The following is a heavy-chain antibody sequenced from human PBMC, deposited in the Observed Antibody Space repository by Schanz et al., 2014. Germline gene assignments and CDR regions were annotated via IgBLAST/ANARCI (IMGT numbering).Heavy chain of an antibody. CDR3: ARDPSGSYGWFDP. CDR2: VCYDGSKK. V-gene: IGHV3-33*08. D-gene: IGHD1-26*01. J-gene: IGHJ5*02. Sequence: QVQLVESGGGVVQPGRSLRLSCAASGFTFSSYAMHWVRQVPGKGLEWVAVVCYDGSKKYYADSVKGRFTTSRDNSKNTMYLQMNSLRAEDTAVYYCARDPSGSYGWFDPWGQGTLVTVSS. CDR1: GFTFSSYA.